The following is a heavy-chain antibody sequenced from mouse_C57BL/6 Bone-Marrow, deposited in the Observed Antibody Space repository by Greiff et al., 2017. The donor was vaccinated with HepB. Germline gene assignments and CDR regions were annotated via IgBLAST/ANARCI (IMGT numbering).Heavy chain of an antibody. D-gene: IGHD2-2*01. CDR2: IYYSGTI. CDR3: ARAGDGYAYFDY. V-gene: IGHV3-5*01. CDR1: GISITTGNYR. Sequence: EVKVIESGPGLVKPSQTVFLTCTVTGISITTGNYRWSWIRQFPGNKLEWIGYIYYSGTITYNPSLTSRTTITRDTPKNQFFLEMNSLTAEDTATYYCARAGDGYAYFDYWGQGTTLTVSS. J-gene: IGHJ2*01.